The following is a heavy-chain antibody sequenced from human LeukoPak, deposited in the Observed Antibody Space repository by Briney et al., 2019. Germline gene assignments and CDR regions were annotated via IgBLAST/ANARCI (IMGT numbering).Heavy chain of an antibody. CDR2: ISGDGST. V-gene: IGHV3-43*02. D-gene: IGHD1-1*01. J-gene: IGHJ4*02. Sequence: PGGSLSLSCAASGFTFDDYAIHWVRQAPGRGLEWVSLISGDGSTYYADSVEGRFTISRDNSKNSLYLQMNSLRVEDTALYYCTKDKSRGVGYTHGFDYWGKGTLVTVSS. CDR1: GFTFDDYA. CDR3: TKDKSRGVGYTHGFDY.